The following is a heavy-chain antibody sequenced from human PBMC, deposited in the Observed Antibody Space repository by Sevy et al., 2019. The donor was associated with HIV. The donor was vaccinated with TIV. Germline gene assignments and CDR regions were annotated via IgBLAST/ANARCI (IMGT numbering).Heavy chain of an antibody. Sequence: GGSLRLSCSASGVTFSTYAMHGVRQAPGKGLEFVSAISANGCSTYYATSVKGRFTISRDNSGNTLFLQMGSLSAEDMAVYYCARAHGGYAASWGQGTPVTVSS. D-gene: IGHD5-12*01. CDR3: ARAHGGYAAS. V-gene: IGHV3-64*01. J-gene: IGHJ5*02. CDR2: ISANGCST. CDR1: GVTFSTYA.